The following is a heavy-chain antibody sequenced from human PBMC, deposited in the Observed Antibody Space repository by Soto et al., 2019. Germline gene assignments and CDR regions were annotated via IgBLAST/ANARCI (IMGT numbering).Heavy chain of an antibody. J-gene: IGHJ5*02. CDR1: GYTFTSYG. Sequence: ASVKVSCKASGYTFTSYGISWVRQAPGQGLEWTGWISAYNGNTNYAQKLQGRVTMTTDTSTSTAYMELRSLRSDDTAVYYCARDLSVVVPAAIRRNNWFDPWGQGTLVTVSS. V-gene: IGHV1-18*04. D-gene: IGHD2-2*02. CDR2: ISAYNGNT. CDR3: ARDLSVVVPAAIRRNNWFDP.